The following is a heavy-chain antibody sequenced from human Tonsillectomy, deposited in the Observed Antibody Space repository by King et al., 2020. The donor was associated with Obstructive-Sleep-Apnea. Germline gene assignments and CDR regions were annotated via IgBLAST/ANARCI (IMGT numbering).Heavy chain of an antibody. V-gene: IGHV4-59*01. CDR1: GGSINKYY. J-gene: IGHJ5*02. CDR2: SYYSGCT. Sequence: VQLQESGPGLVKPSETLSLTCTVSGGSINKYYWSCIRQLPGKGREWIGYSYYSGCTNYNPSLTIRLTISVDKPKNQFYLNLSSVTAADTAVYYGARDRGLYTDWFDPWGQGTLVTVSS. CDR3: ARDRGLYTDWFDP. D-gene: IGHD1-14*01.